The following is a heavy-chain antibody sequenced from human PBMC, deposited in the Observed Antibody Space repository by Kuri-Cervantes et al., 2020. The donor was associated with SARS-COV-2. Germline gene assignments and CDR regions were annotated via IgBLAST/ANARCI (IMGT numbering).Heavy chain of an antibody. CDR3: ATTPLAAAGMYYYYYYMDV. Sequence: ASVKVSCKVSGYTLTELSMHWVRQAPGKGLEWMGGFDPEDGETIYAQKFQGRVTMTEDTPTDTAYMELSNLRSEDTAVYYCATTPLAAAGMYYYYYYMDVWGKGTTVTVSS. J-gene: IGHJ6*03. CDR2: FDPEDGET. D-gene: IGHD6-13*01. CDR1: GYTLTELS. V-gene: IGHV1-24*01.